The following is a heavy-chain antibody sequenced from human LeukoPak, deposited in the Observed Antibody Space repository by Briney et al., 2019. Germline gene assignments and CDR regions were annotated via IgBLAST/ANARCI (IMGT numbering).Heavy chain of an antibody. J-gene: IGHJ4*02. D-gene: IGHD3-22*01. V-gene: IGHV1-46*01. CDR3: ARDPRPSYDSSDYYYPGDY. CDR2: INPSGGRT. Sequence: GASXXVSCKASGYTFTSYYMHWVRQAPGQGLEWMAMINPSGGRTNYAQKFQGRVTMTRDTSTRTDYMELSSLRSEDTAVYYCARDPRPSYDSSDYYYPGDYWGQGTLVTVSS. CDR1: GYTFTSYY.